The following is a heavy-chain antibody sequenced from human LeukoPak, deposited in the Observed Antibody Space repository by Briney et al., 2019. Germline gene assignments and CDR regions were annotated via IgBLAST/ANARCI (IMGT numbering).Heavy chain of an antibody. D-gene: IGHD3-3*01. J-gene: IGHJ4*02. CDR1: GFTFSSYA. CDR3: AREGNDFWSGYPDY. CDR2: ISGSGGST. V-gene: IGHV3-23*01. Sequence: PGGSLRLSCAASGFTFSSYAMSWVRQAPGKGLEWVSAISGSGGSTYYADSVKGRFTISRDNAKNSLYLQMNSLRAEDTAVYYCAREGNDFWSGYPDYWGQGTLVTVSS.